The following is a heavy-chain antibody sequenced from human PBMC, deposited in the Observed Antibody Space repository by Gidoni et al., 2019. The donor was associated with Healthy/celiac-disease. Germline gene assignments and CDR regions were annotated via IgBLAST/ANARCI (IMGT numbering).Heavy chain of an antibody. Sequence: EVQLLESGGGLVQPGGSLRLSGAASGFTVSSYAMSWVRQAPGKGLEWVSAISGSGGSTYYADSVKGRFTISRDNSKNTLYLQMNSLRAEDTAVYYCAKEGYYGSGSYYKNFDYWGQGTLVTVSS. CDR1: GFTVSSYA. J-gene: IGHJ4*02. V-gene: IGHV3-23*01. D-gene: IGHD3-10*01. CDR2: ISGSGGST. CDR3: AKEGYYGSGSYYKNFDY.